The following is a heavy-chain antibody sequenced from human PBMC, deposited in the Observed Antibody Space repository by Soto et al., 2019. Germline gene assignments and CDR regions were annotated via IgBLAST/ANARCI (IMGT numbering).Heavy chain of an antibody. V-gene: IGHV3-30-3*01. CDR1: GFTFSSYA. CDR3: ARDIYDYVWGSYGRDY. D-gene: IGHD3-16*01. J-gene: IGHJ4*02. CDR2: ISYDGSNK. Sequence: SLRLSCAASGFTFSSYAMHWVRRAPGKGLEWVAVISYDGSNKYYADSVKGRFTISRDNSKNTLYLQMNSLRAEDTAVYYCARDIYDYVWGSYGRDYWGQGTLVTVSS.